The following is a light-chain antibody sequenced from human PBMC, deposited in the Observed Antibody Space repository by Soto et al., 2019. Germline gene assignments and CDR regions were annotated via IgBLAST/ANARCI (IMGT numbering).Light chain of an antibody. Sequence: EIVMTQSQAPLSVSPGDSATLSCRASQSVSNNLAWYHQKPGQAPRVLIYDASNRATGIPARFSGSGSGTDFTLAISSLEPEDFAVYYCQQRSNWPPVTFGGGTKVDIK. CDR1: QSVSNN. V-gene: IGKV3-11*01. CDR2: DAS. J-gene: IGKJ4*01. CDR3: QQRSNWPPVT.